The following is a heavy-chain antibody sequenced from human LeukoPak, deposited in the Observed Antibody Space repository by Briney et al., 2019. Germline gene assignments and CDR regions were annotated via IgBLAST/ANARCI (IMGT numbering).Heavy chain of an antibody. V-gene: IGHV6-1*01. CDR2: TYYRSKWYY. Sequence: PSQTLSLTCAISGDSVSSNNGAWNWVRQSPSRDLEWLGRTYYRSKWYYDYAVSLKGRITINPDTSNNQFSLQLNSVTPEDTAVYYCTRDEGNTGWYTFDYWGQGTLVTVSS. D-gene: IGHD6-19*01. J-gene: IGHJ4*02. CDR3: TRDEGNTGWYTFDY. CDR1: GDSVSSNNGA.